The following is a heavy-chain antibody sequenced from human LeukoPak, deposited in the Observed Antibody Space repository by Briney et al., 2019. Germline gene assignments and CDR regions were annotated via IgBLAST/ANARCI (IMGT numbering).Heavy chain of an antibody. V-gene: IGHV4-34*01. J-gene: IGHJ4*02. CDR1: GGSFSGYY. CDR2: ITHSGST. Sequence: SETLSLTCAVYGGSFSGYYWIWIRQPPGKGLEWIGEITHSGSTNYNASLKSRVTKSVDTSKNQFSLKLSSVTAADTAVYYCARGVTEAPTGIAVARYYFDYWGQGTLVTVSS. CDR3: ARGVTEAPTGIAVARYYFDY. D-gene: IGHD6-19*01.